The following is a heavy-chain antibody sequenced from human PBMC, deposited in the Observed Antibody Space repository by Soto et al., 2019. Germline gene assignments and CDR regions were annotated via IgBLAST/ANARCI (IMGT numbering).Heavy chain of an antibody. CDR1: GFSLSTSGMC. D-gene: IGHD6-6*01. Sequence: GSGPTLVNPTQTLTLTCTFSGFSLSTSGMCVSWIRQPPGKALEWLALIDWDDDKYYSTSLKTRLTISKDTSKNQVVLTMTNMDPVDTATYYCARSIAARPRTQSFDYWGQGTLVTVSS. CDR2: IDWDDDK. J-gene: IGHJ4*02. V-gene: IGHV2-70*01. CDR3: ARSIAARPRTQSFDY.